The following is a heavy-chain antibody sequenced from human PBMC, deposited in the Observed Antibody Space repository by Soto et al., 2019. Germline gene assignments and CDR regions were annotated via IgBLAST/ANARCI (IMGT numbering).Heavy chain of an antibody. D-gene: IGHD4-4*01. CDR2: IIPIFGTA. CDR3: AILPMTTAGDNWFDP. Sequence: QVQLVQSGAEVKKPGSSVKVSCKASGGTFSSYAISWVRQAPGQGLECMGGIIPIFGTANYAQKFQGRVTMTADESTSTAYMELSSLRSDDTAVYYCAILPMTTAGDNWFDPWGQGTLVTVSS. CDR1: GGTFSSYA. J-gene: IGHJ5*02. V-gene: IGHV1-69*12.